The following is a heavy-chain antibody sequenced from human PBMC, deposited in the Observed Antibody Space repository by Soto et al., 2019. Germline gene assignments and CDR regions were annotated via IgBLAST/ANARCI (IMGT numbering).Heavy chain of an antibody. CDR3: AKNGQPPYYYCGLDV. CDR1: GYTFSRYG. Sequence: QGQLVQSGGEVKKSGASVKVSCKASGYTFSRYGISWVRQAPGQGLEWMGWISGYNGDTNYAQKFQGRVTMTIDTSTPTAYMELRSLTSDDTAVYYCAKNGQPPYYYCGLDVWGQGTTVTVSS. V-gene: IGHV1-18*01. CDR2: ISGYNGDT. J-gene: IGHJ6*02. D-gene: IGHD2-8*01.